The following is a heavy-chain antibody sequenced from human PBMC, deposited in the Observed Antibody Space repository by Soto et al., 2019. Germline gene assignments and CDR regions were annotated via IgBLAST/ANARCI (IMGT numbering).Heavy chain of an antibody. CDR1: GFTFSSYW. Sequence: EVQLGESGGGLVQPGGSLRLSCAASGFTFSSYWMYWVRQAPGKGLEWVSHMNNDGSYTIYAESVKGRFTFSRDNAKKTLYLQMNSLRAEDTAVYYCVRGGYMHACDIWGQGTMVTVSS. CDR2: MNNDGSYT. D-gene: IGHD6-13*01. CDR3: VRGGYMHACDI. J-gene: IGHJ3*02. V-gene: IGHV3-74*01.